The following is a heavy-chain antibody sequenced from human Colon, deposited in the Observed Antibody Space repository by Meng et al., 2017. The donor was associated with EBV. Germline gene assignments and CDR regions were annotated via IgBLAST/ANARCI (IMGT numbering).Heavy chain of an antibody. CDR3: ARVSSGWDYFDY. CDR2: IYYSGST. J-gene: IGHJ4*02. D-gene: IGHD6-19*01. CDR1: GGSVSSGGYY. V-gene: IGHV4-31*03. Sequence: QVRLQELGPVLVKPSQTLSLTCTVPGGSVSSGGYYWTWIRQHPGKGLEWFGHIYYSGSTFYNPSLKRRVIISIDTSKNQFSLNLRSVTAADTAVYYCARVSSGWDYFDYWGQGTLVTVSS.